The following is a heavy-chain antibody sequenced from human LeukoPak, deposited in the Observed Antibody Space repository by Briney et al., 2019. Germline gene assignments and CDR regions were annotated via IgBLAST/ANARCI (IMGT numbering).Heavy chain of an antibody. J-gene: IGHJ4*02. CDR2: IKQDGSEK. Sequence: GGSLRLSCAASGFAFSTFWMTWVRQAPGKGLEWVANIKQDGSEKYYVDSVRGRFTISRDNAMNSLYLQMNSLRAEDTAVYYCARGGSNFDYWGQGTLVSLSS. CDR3: ARGGSNFDY. V-gene: IGHV3-7*01. CDR1: GFAFSTFW.